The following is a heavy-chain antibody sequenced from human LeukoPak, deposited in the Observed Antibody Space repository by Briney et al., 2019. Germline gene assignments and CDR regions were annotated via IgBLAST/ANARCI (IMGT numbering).Heavy chain of an antibody. D-gene: IGHD2-21*01. CDR3: ARVVLSDNFDY. CDR1: GGSISSSSYY. J-gene: IGHJ4*02. V-gene: IGHV4-39*07. CDR2: IYYSGST. Sequence: SETLSLTCTVSGGSISSSSYYWGWIRQPPGKGLEWIGSIYYSGSTYYNPSLKSRVTISVDTSKNQFSLKLSSVTAADTAVYYCARVVLSDNFDYWGQGTLVTVSS.